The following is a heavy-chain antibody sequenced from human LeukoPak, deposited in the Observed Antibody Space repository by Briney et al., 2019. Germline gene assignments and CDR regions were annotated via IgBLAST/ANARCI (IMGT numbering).Heavy chain of an antibody. J-gene: IGHJ3*02. V-gene: IGHV4-34*01. CDR2: INHSGST. D-gene: IGHD3-22*01. CDR1: GGSFSGYY. Sequence: PSETLPLTCAVYGGSFSGYYWSWIRQPPGKGLEWIGEINHSGSTNYNPSLKSRVTISVDTSENQFSLKLSSVTAADTAVYYCARGETDYYDSSGYWLIWGQGTMVTVSS. CDR3: ARGETDYYDSSGYWLI.